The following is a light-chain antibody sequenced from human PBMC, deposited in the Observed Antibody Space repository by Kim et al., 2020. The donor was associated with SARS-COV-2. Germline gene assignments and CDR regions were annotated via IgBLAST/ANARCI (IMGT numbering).Light chain of an antibody. CDR2: LEN. J-gene: IGLJ3*02. CDR3: ASWDDSLNAWV. V-gene: IGLV1-44*01. Sequence: GQRVSISCSGRTSNVATTTVDCYKQFPGTAPKLLIYLENRRPSGVPDRFSGSRSGTTASLAISDLRSEDEADYHCASWDDSLNAWVFGGGTQLTVL. CDR1: TSNVATTT.